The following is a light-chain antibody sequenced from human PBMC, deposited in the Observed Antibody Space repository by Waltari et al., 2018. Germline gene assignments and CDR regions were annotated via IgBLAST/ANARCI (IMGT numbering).Light chain of an antibody. CDR1: QSVTSSS. CDR2: VTS. Sequence: EIVLTQSPGTLSLSPGERATISCRASQSVTSSSLTWYQQKLGQAPRLLIYVTSSRATGMPDRCSGSGSGTDFTLTISRREPEDFAVYYCQQYDGEVVTFGGGTKVEI. V-gene: IGKV3-20*01. CDR3: QQYDGEVVT. J-gene: IGKJ4*01.